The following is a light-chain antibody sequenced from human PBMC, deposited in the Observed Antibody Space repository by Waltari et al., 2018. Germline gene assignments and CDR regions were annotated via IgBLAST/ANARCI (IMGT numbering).Light chain of an antibody. CDR1: QSVLSSSNSKND. CDR3: QQCYTFPYT. CDR2: WAS. V-gene: IGKV4-1*01. Sequence: IVMTQSPDSLPVPLADRATINCRYSQSVLSSSNSKNDLGWYHQKPGQPPKLLISWASTRESGVPDRFSGSGSGTDCTLTIISLQAEDVAVYYCQQCYTFPYTFGQGTKLEIK. J-gene: IGKJ2*01.